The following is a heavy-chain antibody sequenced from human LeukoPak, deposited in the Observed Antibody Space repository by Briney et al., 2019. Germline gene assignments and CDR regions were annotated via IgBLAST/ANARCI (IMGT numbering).Heavy chain of an antibody. V-gene: IGHV3-7*01. CDR2: IKQDGNEK. CDR3: ARDWDYDFWSGYSPFDY. CDR1: GFTFSSYW. J-gene: IGHJ4*02. Sequence: PGGSLRLSCAASGFTFSSYWMSWVRQAPGKGLEWVANIKQDGNEKYYVDSVKGRFTISRDNAKNSLYLQMNSLRAEDTAVYYCARDWDYDFWSGYSPFDYWGQGTLVTVSS. D-gene: IGHD3-3*01.